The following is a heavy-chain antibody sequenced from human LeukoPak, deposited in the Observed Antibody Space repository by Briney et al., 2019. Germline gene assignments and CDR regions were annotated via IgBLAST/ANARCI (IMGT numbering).Heavy chain of an antibody. CDR1: GYTFTGYY. V-gene: IGHV1-2*02. CDR3: ARDPVYYDSSGFNWFDP. J-gene: IGHJ5*02. D-gene: IGHD3-22*01. CDR2: INANSGGT. Sequence: GSVKVSCKASGYTFTGYYMHWVRQAPGQGLEWGGWINANSGGTNYAQKFQGRVTMTRDTSISTAYMELSRLRYDDTAVYYCARDPVYYDSSGFNWFDPWGQGTLVTVSS.